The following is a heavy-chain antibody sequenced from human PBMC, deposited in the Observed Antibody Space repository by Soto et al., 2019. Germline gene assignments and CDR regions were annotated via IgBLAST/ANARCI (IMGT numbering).Heavy chain of an antibody. D-gene: IGHD1-26*01. J-gene: IGHJ6*02. V-gene: IGHV1-18*01. CDR1: GYTFRNYD. CDR2: ISISKGKT. Sequence: QVQLVQSGAEVKRPGASVKVSCKASGYTFRNYDVAWVRRAPGHGLEWTGGISISKGKTYYQESLQGRVTMTMDTGATTAYMGVRSMGSEDRAVYDGARKGYIGSVGLDVWAQGTTVPVAS. CDR3: ARKGYIGSVGLDV.